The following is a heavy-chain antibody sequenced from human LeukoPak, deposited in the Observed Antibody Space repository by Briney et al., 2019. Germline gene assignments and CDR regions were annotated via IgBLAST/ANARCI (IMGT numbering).Heavy chain of an antibody. Sequence: GGSLRLSCVASGFTFSSYWMHWVRQVPGKGLVWVSRMDFYGSTTDYADSVKGRFTISRDNAKNTLYLQMSSLRAEDTAVYYCARANNFDYWGQGTLVTVSS. D-gene: IGHD4/OR15-4a*01. V-gene: IGHV3-74*01. CDR2: MDFYGSTT. CDR1: GFTFSSYW. CDR3: ARANNFDY. J-gene: IGHJ4*02.